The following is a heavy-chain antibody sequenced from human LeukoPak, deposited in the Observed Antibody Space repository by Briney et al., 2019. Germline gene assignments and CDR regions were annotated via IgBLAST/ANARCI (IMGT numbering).Heavy chain of an antibody. Sequence: GGSLRLSCAASGFTFSSYEMNWVRQAPGKGLEWVSYISTSGSTKYYADSVKGRFTISRDNSKNTLYLQMNSLRAEDTAVYYCAKAGALWFGELPFDYWGQGTLVTVSS. CDR3: AKAGALWFGELPFDY. V-gene: IGHV3-48*03. CDR2: ISTSGSTK. D-gene: IGHD3-10*01. J-gene: IGHJ4*02. CDR1: GFTFSSYE.